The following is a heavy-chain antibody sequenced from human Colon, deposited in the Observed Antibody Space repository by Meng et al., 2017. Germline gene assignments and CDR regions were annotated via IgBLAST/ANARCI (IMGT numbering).Heavy chain of an antibody. CDR2: IFYAGTA. D-gene: IGHD2-8*02. Sequence: VRPQDACHGPWKASQTLLLSFNVSGLPIGTAGDYWTWIRQRPGKGLEWIGKIFYAGTAHYNPSLKTRAAMSVDRSKNQFSLKLSSVTAADTAVYYCARADCTAGICYQFANWGHGTQV. CDR1: GLPIGTAGDY. J-gene: IGHJ4*01. V-gene: IGHV4-31*03. CDR3: ARADCTAGICYQFAN.